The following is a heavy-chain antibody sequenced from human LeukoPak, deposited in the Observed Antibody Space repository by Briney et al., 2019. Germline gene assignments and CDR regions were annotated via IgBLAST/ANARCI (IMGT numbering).Heavy chain of an antibody. J-gene: IGHJ4*02. V-gene: IGHV3-23*01. CDR2: ISGRGGST. Sequence: GGSLRLSCAASGFTFSSYAMSWVRQAPGKGLEWVSAISGRGGSTYYADSVKGRFTISRDNSKNTLYLQMNSLRVEDTAVYYCAKESLLWFGELWEGYFDYWGQGAQVTVSS. CDR1: GFTFSSYA. CDR3: AKESLLWFGELWEGYFDY. D-gene: IGHD3-10*01.